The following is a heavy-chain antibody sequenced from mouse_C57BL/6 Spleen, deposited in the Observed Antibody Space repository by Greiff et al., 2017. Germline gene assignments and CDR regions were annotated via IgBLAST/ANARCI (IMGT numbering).Heavy chain of an antibody. CDR1: GYTFTSYW. V-gene: IGHV1-50*01. CDR3: ARAQGYFDY. J-gene: IGHJ2*01. Sequence: QVQLQQPGAELVKPGASVKLSCKASGYTFTSYWMQWVNQRPGQGLEWIGEIDPSDSYTNYNQKFKGKATLTVDTSSSTAYMQLSSLTSEDSAVYYCARAQGYFDYWGQGTTLTVSS. CDR2: IDPSDSYT.